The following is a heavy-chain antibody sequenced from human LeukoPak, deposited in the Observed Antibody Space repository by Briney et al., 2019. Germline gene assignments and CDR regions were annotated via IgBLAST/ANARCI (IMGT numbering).Heavy chain of an antibody. D-gene: IGHD6-19*01. CDR2: INHSGST. CDR3: ARVRLAVAGSYFDY. CDR1: GGSFSGYY. Sequence: PSETLSLTCAVYGGSFSGYYWSWIRQPPGKGLEWIGEINHSGSTNYNPSLKSRVTISVDTSKNQFSLKLSSVTAADTAVYYCARVRLAVAGSYFDYWGQGTLVTVSS. V-gene: IGHV4-34*01. J-gene: IGHJ4*02.